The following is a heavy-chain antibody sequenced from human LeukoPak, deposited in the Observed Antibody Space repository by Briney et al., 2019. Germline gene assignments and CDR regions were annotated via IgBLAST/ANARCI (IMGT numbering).Heavy chain of an antibody. CDR2: INPSGGST. D-gene: IGHD3-10*01. J-gene: IGHJ6*04. CDR3: ARDKGVQVRGEMDV. CDR1: GGTFNSFS. Sequence: ASVKVSCKASGGTFNSFSINWVRQAPGQGLEWMGIINPSGGSTSYAQKFQGRVTMTRDMSTSTVYMELSSLRSEDTAVYYCARDKGVQVRGEMDVWGKGTTVTVSS. V-gene: IGHV1-46*02.